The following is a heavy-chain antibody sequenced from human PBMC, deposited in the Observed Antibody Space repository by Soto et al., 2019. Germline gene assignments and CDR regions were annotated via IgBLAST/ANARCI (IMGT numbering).Heavy chain of an antibody. CDR1: GFTFKNFA. CDR3: AKDAVAYNGEWDWFDL. CDR2: IGGSGPSA. J-gene: IGHJ5*02. D-gene: IGHD3-10*01. V-gene: IGHV3-23*01. Sequence: EVQLLESGGGLVQPGGSLRLSCAASGFTFKNFAVSWVRQAPGKGREWVSAIGGSGPSANYADSVKGRFTVSRDDSKSTLYLQMSGLRVDDTALYYCAKDAVAYNGEWDWFDLWGQGTLVTVSS.